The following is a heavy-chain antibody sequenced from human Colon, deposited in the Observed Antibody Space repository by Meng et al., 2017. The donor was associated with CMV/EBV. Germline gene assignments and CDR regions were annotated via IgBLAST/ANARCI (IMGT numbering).Heavy chain of an antibody. D-gene: IGHD1-26*01. Sequence: GSLRLSCTVSGGSINSSTYYWGWIRQPPGKGLEWIGSIYYRGNTYYNPSLKSRVTLSLDTSKSQLSLKLSSVTAADTAVYYCARVLIVGDYADAFDIWGQGTKVTVSS. CDR3: ARVLIVGDYADAFDI. V-gene: IGHV4-39*07. CDR1: GGSINSSTYY. CDR2: IYYRGNT. J-gene: IGHJ3*02.